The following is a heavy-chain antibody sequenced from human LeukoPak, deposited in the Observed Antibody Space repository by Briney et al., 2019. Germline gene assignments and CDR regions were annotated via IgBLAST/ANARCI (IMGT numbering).Heavy chain of an antibody. CDR2: ISADSRT. CDR1: GFNFRGYA. J-gene: IGHJ4*02. D-gene: IGHD2-15*01. CDR3: ATGSDITPNGLTDY. Sequence: GGSLRLSCVASGFNFRGYAMYWVRQAPGKGLEWVSSISADSRTYDADSMEGRFTISRDNSKNTLYLQMTSLRAEDTALYYCATGSDITPNGLTDYWGQGTLVTVSP. V-gene: IGHV3-23*01.